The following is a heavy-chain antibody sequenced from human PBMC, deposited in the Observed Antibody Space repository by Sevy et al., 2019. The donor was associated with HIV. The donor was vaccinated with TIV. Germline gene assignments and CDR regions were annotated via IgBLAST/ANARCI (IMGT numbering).Heavy chain of an antibody. J-gene: IGHJ6*02. Sequence: GWSLRLSCAASGFTFSSYSMNWVRQAPGKGLEWVSSISSSSSYIYYADSAKGRFTISRDNAKNSLYLQMNSLRAEDTAVYYCARAYTSFSSGWYKDYYGMDVWGQGTTVTVSS. CDR1: GFTFSSYS. V-gene: IGHV3-21*01. CDR3: ARAYTSFSSGWYKDYYGMDV. D-gene: IGHD6-19*01. CDR2: ISSSSSYI.